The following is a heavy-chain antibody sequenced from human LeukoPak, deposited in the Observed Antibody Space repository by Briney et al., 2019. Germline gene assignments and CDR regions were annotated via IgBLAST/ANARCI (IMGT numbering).Heavy chain of an antibody. D-gene: IGHD6-13*01. Sequence: SETLSLTCTVYGGSISSYYWSWIRQPPGKGLEWIGYIYYSGSTNYNPSLKSRVTISVDTSKNQFSLKLSSVTAADTAVYYCARARGSSWYYFNAFDIWGPGTMVTVSS. CDR3: ARARGSSWYYFNAFDI. J-gene: IGHJ3*02. V-gene: IGHV4-59*01. CDR1: GGSISSYY. CDR2: IYYSGST.